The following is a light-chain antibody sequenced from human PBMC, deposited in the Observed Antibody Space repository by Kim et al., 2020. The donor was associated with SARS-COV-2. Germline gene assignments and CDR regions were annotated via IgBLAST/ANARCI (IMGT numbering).Light chain of an antibody. CDR2: GAS. J-gene: IGKJ1*01. CDR1: QSVSNSN. CDR3: QQYGRSPPA. Sequence: EIVLTQSPGTLSLSPGERATLSCRASQSVSNSNLAWYQQKPGQAPRLLIYGASSRATGIPDRFSGSGSGTDFTLTISRLEPEDFAVYYCQQYGRSPPAFGQGTKVDIK. V-gene: IGKV3-20*01.